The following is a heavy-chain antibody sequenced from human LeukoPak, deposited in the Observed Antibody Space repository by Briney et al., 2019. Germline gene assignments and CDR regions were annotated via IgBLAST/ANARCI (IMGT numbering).Heavy chain of an antibody. Sequence: SETLSLTCTVSGGSISSYYWSWIRQPPGKGLEWIGYIYYSGSTNYNPSLKSRVTISVDTSKNQFSLKLGSVTAADTAVYYCARTTEGGYSCDYFYYYYMDVWGKGTTVTISS. V-gene: IGHV4-59*01. CDR2: IYYSGST. J-gene: IGHJ6*03. CDR1: GGSISSYY. D-gene: IGHD5-18*01. CDR3: ARTTEGGYSCDYFYYYYMDV.